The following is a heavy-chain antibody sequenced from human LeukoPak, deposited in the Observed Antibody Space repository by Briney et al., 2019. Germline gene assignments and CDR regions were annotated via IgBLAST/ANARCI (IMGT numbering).Heavy chain of an antibody. CDR3: ASHPASDPGAFDP. V-gene: IGHV4-59*01. CDR2: IYYSAST. Sequence: SETLSLTCTVSGGSISSYYWSWIRQPPGQGLEWMGYIYYSASTNYNPSLKSRVTISVDTSKNQFSLKLSSVTAADTAVYYCASHPASDPGAFDPWGQGTLVTVSS. J-gene: IGHJ5*02. D-gene: IGHD4/OR15-4a*01. CDR1: GGSISSYY.